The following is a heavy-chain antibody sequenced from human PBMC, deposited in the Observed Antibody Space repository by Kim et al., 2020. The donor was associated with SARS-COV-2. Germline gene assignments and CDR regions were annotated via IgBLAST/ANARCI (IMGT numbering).Heavy chain of an antibody. J-gene: IGHJ4*02. V-gene: IGHV1-46*01. D-gene: IGHD6-13*01. Sequence: YARKFQGRVTMTSDRSTSTVYMEVGSLRSEEAAVYYCARAPIAAAGVFDYWGQGTLVTVSS. CDR3: ARAPIAAAGVFDY.